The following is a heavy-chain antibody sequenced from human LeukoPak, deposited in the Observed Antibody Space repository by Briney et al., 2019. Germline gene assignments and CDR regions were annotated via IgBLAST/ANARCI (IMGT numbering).Heavy chain of an antibody. V-gene: IGHV3-53*01. CDR1: GFTVSGNY. Sequence: GGSLRLSCAASGFTVSGNYMSWVRQAPGKGLELVSVMYSRGDTYYANSVKGRFTFSRDISKNTLYLQMNGLRIEDTAMYYCARDAPQVPAAGVLASWGQGTLVIVSS. J-gene: IGHJ5*02. CDR2: MYSRGDT. D-gene: IGHD6-13*01. CDR3: ARDAPQVPAAGVLAS.